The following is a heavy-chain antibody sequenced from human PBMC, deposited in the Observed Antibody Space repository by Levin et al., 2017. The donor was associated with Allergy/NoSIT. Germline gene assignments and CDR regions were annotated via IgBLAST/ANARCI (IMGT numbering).Heavy chain of an antibody. Sequence: GGSLRLSCAASGFTFSNYWMHWVRQAPGKGLVWVSHINSDGSNTNYADSVKGRFTFSRDNAKNTVYLQMNSLRAEDTAVYYCARGGCSATSCLDSWGQGTLVTVSS. CDR1: GFTFSNYW. D-gene: IGHD2-2*01. V-gene: IGHV3-74*01. J-gene: IGHJ4*02. CDR2: INSDGSNT. CDR3: ARGGCSATSCLDS.